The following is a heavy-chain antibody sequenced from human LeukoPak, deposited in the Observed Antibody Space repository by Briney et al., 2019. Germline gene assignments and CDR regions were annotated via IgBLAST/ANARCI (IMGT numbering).Heavy chain of an antibody. D-gene: IGHD3-10*01. CDR3: GGSGSYYRLYY. CDR1: GFTFSTYV. J-gene: IGHJ4*02. Sequence: GGSLRLSCAASGFTFSTYVMTGVRQAPGKGRECVSAICGSGRSTYNPDSVKGRFTLSRDNSKNTLYLQMNSLRAEDTAVYYCGGSGSYYRLYYWGQGTLVTVSS. V-gene: IGHV3-23*01. CDR2: ICGSGRST.